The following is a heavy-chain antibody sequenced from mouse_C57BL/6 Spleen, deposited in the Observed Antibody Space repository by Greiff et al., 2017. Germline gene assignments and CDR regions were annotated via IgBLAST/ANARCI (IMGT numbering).Heavy chain of an antibody. D-gene: IGHD1-1*01. CDR2: ILPGSGST. CDR1: GYTFTGYS. CDR3: ARPHISTGFAY. V-gene: IGHV1-9*01. Sequence: QQSVAELMKPGASVKLSCKAIGYTFTGYSIEWVKQRPGHGLEWIVEILPGSGSTNYNEKFNGKATFTADTSSTTAYMQLSSLTTEDSAIYYCARPHISTGFAYWGQGTLVTVSA. J-gene: IGHJ3*01.